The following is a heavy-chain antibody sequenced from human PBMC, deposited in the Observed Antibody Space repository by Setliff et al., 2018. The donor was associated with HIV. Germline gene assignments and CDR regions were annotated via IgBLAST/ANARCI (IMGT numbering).Heavy chain of an antibody. CDR2: IYYSGST. D-gene: IGHD3-9*01. J-gene: IGHJ4*02. CDR3: ARHHSYYDSLTGYRLYYFDY. CDR1: GGSISSSSYY. Sequence: SETLSLTCTVSGGSISSSSYYWGWIRQPPGKGLEWIGSIYYSGSTYYNPSLKSRVTISVDTSKNQFSLKLSSVTAADTAVYYCARHHSYYDSLTGYRLYYFDYWGQGTLVTVCS. V-gene: IGHV4-39*01.